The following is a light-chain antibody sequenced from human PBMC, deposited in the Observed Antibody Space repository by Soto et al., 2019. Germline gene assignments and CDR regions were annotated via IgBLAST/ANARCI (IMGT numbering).Light chain of an antibody. J-gene: IGKJ1*01. CDR2: GAS. CDR3: QQYGSSSWT. CDR1: QSVSWTY. V-gene: IGKV3-20*01. Sequence: EIVLTQSPGTLSVSPGERATLSCMASQSVSWTYLAWYQQKPGQAPRLLIYGASSRATGIPDRFSGSGSGTDFTLTISRLEPEDFAVYYCQQYGSSSWTFGQGTKVDIK.